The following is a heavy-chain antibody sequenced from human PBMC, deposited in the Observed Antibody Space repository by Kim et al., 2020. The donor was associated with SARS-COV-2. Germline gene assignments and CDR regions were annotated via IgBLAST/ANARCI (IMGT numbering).Heavy chain of an antibody. CDR2: INHSGST. V-gene: IGHV4-34*01. CDR3: ARGNRAGGLGY. J-gene: IGHJ4*02. D-gene: IGHD6-19*01. CDR1: GGSFSGYY. Sequence: SETLSLTCAVYGGSFSGYYWSWIRQPPGKGLEWIGEINHSGSTNYNPSLKSRVTISVDTSKNQFSLKLSSVTAADTAVYYCARGNRAGGLGYWGQGTLVTVSS.